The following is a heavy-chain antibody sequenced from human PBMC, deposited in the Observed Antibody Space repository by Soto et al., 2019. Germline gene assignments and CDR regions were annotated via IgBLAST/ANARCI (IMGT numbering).Heavy chain of an antibody. J-gene: IGHJ6*04. Sequence: GGSLRLSCAASGFTFSSYAMSWVRQAPGKGLEWVSAISGSGGSTYYADSVKGRFTISRDKSKNKLYLQMNSLRAEDTAVYYCAKDRLLWFGEFRVWGKGTTVTVSS. CDR1: GFTFSSYA. V-gene: IGHV3-23*01. CDR2: ISGSGGST. CDR3: AKDRLLWFGEFRV. D-gene: IGHD3-10*01.